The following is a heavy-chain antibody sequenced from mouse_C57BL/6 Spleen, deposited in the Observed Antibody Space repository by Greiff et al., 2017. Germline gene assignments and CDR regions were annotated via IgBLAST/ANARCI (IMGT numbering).Heavy chain of an antibody. CDR2: IHPNSGST. V-gene: IGHV1-64*01. CDR1: GYTFTSYW. J-gene: IGHJ4*01. CDR3: ARAGYYYGSSYGYYAMDY. D-gene: IGHD1-1*01. Sequence: QVQLQQPGAELVKPGASVKLSCKASGYTFTSYWMHWVKQRPGQGLEWIGMIHPNSGSTNYNEKFKSKATLTVDKSSSTAYMQLSSLTSEDSAVYYCARAGYYYGSSYGYYAMDYWGQGTSVTVSS.